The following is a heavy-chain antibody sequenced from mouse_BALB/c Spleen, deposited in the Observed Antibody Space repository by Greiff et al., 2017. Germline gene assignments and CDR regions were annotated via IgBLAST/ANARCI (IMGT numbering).Heavy chain of an antibody. CDR3: ARGGDYDGYAMDY. CDR2: IYPGNGDT. Sequence: QVQLQQPGAELVKPGASVKMSCKASGYTFTSYNMHWVKQTPGQGLEWIGAIYPGNGDTSYNQKFKGKATLTADKSSSTAYMQLSSLTSEDSAVYYCARGGDYDGYAMDYWGQGTSVTVSS. CDR1: GYTFTSYN. J-gene: IGHJ4*01. V-gene: IGHV1-12*01. D-gene: IGHD2-4*01.